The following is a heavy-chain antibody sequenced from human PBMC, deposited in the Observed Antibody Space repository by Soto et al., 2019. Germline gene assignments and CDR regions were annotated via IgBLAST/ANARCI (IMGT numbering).Heavy chain of an antibody. CDR2: IIPILGIA. V-gene: IGHV1-69*02. Sequence: ASVKVSCKASGGTFSSYTISWVRQAPGQGLEWMGRIIPILGIANYAQKFQGRVTITADKSTSTAYMELSSLRSEDTAVYYCARGEAFEYSSSSVYFDYWGQGTLVTVSS. D-gene: IGHD6-6*01. CDR3: ARGEAFEYSSSSVYFDY. J-gene: IGHJ4*02. CDR1: GGTFSSYT.